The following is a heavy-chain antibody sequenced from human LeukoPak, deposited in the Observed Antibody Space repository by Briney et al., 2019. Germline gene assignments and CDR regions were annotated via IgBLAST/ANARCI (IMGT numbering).Heavy chain of an antibody. J-gene: IGHJ4*02. CDR1: GGSFSTYY. Sequence: MPSETLSLTCTVSGGSFSTYYGSWIRQPPGKGLVWIGYIYYSWSTNYNPSLKSRFTISVDTSKNQFSLTLNSVTAADTAVYYCARVITVRGVIFDYWGQGTLVTVSS. D-gene: IGHD3-16*01. V-gene: IGHV4-59*01. CDR3: ARVITVRGVIFDY. CDR2: IYYSWST.